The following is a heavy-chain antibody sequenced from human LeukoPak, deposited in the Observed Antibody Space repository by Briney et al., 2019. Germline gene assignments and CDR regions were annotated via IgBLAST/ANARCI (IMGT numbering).Heavy chain of an antibody. J-gene: IGHJ4*02. D-gene: IGHD6-6*01. CDR2: IYHSGST. V-gene: IGHV4-38-2*02. Sequence: SETLSLTCTVSGYSISSGYYWGWIRQPPGQGLEWIGSIYHSGSTYYNPSLKSRVTISVDTSKNQFSLKLSSVTAADTAVYYCARVSAARPFDYWGQGTLVTVSS. CDR1: GYSISSGYY. CDR3: ARVSAARPFDY.